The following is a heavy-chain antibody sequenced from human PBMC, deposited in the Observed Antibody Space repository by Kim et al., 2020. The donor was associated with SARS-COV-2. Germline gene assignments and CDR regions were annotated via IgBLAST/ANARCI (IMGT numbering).Heavy chain of an antibody. V-gene: IGHV4-59*09. CDR3: ARGDMVRGVILGY. J-gene: IGHJ4*02. D-gene: IGHD3-10*01. Sequence: YNPSLKSRVTISVDTSKNQFSLKLSSVTAADTAVYYCARGDMVRGVILGYWGQGTLVTVSS.